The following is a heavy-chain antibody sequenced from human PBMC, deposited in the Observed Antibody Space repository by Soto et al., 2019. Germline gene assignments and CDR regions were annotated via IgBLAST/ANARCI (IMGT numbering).Heavy chain of an antibody. CDR2: ISSSGSTI. Sequence: QVQLVESGGGLVKPGGSLRLSCAASGFTFSDYYMSWIRQAPGKGLEWVSYISSSGSTIYYADSVKGRFTISRDNAKNALYQKMNSLRDENTAVYYCARDEFITWFGELTPNFDYWGQGTLVTVSS. D-gene: IGHD3-10*01. CDR3: ARDEFITWFGELTPNFDY. V-gene: IGHV3-11*01. J-gene: IGHJ4*02. CDR1: GFTFSDYY.